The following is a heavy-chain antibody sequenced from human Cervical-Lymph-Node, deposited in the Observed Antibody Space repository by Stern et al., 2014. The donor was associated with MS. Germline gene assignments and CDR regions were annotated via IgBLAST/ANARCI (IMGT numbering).Heavy chain of an antibody. J-gene: IGHJ4*02. V-gene: IGHV3-66*02. CDR2: IYSGGST. Sequence: EVQLVESGGGLVQPGGSLRLSCAASGFTVSSNYMSWVRQAPGKGLEGVSVIYSGGSTYYADSVKGRFTISRDNSKNTLYLQMNSLRAEDTAVYYCARGAQLWLTAPFDYWGQGTLVTVSS. CDR3: ARGAQLWLTAPFDY. D-gene: IGHD5-18*01. CDR1: GFTVSSNY.